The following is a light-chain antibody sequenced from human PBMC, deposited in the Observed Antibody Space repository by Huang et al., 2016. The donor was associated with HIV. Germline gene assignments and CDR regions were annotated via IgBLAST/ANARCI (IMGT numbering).Light chain of an antibody. V-gene: IGKV4-1*01. CDR2: WAS. Sequence: DIIMTQSPDSLAVSLGERATLNCRSSQSVYSSSSSKDYMAWFQQKPGQPPRLLLVWASTREAGVPDRFSGSGSGKQFTLPIANLEAEDAAIYYCQQYYSSPQTFGQGTRVEVK. J-gene: IGKJ1*01. CDR3: QQYYSSPQT. CDR1: QSVYSSSSSKDY.